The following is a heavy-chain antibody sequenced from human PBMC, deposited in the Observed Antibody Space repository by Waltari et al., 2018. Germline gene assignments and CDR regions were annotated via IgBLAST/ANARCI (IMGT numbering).Heavy chain of an antibody. Sequence: EVQLLESGGGLVQPGGSLRLSCAASGFTFSSYGMTWVRQAPWKGMEWVSGISGSTDITDYSDSVKCRFPISGDISKTTLYLQMNSLRAEDTAIYYGAKDMTIFDASDIWCQGTMVTVSS. CDR1: GFTFSSYG. CDR3: AKDMTIFDASDI. V-gene: IGHV3-23*01. CDR2: ISGSTDIT. J-gene: IGHJ3*02. D-gene: IGHD3-3*01.